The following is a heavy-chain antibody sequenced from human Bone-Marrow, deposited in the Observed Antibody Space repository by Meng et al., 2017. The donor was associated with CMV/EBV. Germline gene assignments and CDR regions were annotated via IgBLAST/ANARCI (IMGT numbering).Heavy chain of an antibody. D-gene: IGHD1-26*01. J-gene: IGHJ4*02. CDR2: INHSGST. Sequence: SETLSLTCAVYGGSFSGYYWSWIRQPPGKGLEWIGEINHSGSTNYNPSLKSRVTISVDTSKNQFSLKLSSVTAADTAVYYCARGGIVGAINDFDYWGQGTLVTVSS. CDR3: ARGGIVGAINDFDY. CDR1: GGSFSGYY. V-gene: IGHV4-34*01.